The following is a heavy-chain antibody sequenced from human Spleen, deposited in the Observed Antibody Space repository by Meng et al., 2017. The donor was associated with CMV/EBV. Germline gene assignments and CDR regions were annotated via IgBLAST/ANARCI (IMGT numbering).Heavy chain of an antibody. CDR1: NIRSYY. D-gene: IGHD3-22*01. CDR2: IYYTGTT. J-gene: IGHJ4*02. Sequence: NIRSYYWGWIRQPPGKGLEWIGIIYYTGTTYYNPSLKSRVTIAVDTPKNQFSLKFDSVTAADRAIYYCARVAYYYDSSGHYNLRWVDSWGQGTLVTVSS. V-gene: IGHV4-39*07. CDR3: ARVAYYYDSSGHYNLRWVDS.